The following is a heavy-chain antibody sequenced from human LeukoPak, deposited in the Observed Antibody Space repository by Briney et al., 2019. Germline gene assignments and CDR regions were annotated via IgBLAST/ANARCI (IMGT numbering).Heavy chain of an antibody. Sequence: SETLSLTCTVSGGSISSYYWSWIRQPPGKGLEWIGYIYYSGSTNYNPSLKSRVTISVDTSKNQFSLKLSSVTAADTAVYYCARDLGTITFDPWGQGTLVTVSS. V-gene: IGHV4-59*12. CDR1: GGSISSYY. J-gene: IGHJ5*02. D-gene: IGHD3-9*01. CDR3: ARDLGTITFDP. CDR2: IYYSGST.